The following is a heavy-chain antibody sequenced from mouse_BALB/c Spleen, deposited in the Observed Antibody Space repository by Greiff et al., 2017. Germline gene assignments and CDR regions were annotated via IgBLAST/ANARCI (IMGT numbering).Heavy chain of an antibody. J-gene: IGHJ2*01. Sequence: QVQLQQPGAELVKPGASVKLSCTASGYTLTSYWMHWVKQRPGQGLEWIGEIDPSDSDTNYNQKFKGKATLTVDKSSSTAYMQLSSLTSEDSAVYYCARGNDYDDWGQGTTLTVSS. CDR2: IDPSDSDT. CDR3: ARGNDYDD. V-gene: IGHV1-69*02. CDR1: GYTLTSYW. D-gene: IGHD2-4*01.